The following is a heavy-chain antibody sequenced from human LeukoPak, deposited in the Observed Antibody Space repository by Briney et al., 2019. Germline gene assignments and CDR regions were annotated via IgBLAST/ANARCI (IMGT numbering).Heavy chain of an antibody. CDR2: ISYDGSNK. D-gene: IGHD2-8*01. CDR3: TRDLVMVSLSDPF. V-gene: IGHV3-30-3*01. J-gene: IGHJ4*02. Sequence: GGSLRLSCAASGFTFSSYAMHWVRQAPGKGLEWVAVISYDGSNKYYADSVKGRFTISRDNSKNTLYLQMNSLRTEDTAVYYCTRDLVMVSLSDPFWGQGTLVTVSS. CDR1: GFTFSSYA.